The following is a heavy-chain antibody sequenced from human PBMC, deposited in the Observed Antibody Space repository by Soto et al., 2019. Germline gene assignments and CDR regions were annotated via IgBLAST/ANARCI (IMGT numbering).Heavy chain of an antibody. CDR3: ARAVSNAFDI. Sequence: QVQLQESGPGPVKPSQTLSLTCTVSGSSISSGGYYWTWIRQHPGKGLEWIGNIAYRGNTYYNPSLKSRVTISADTSEKQYSLKLISLTAADTAVYYCARAVSNAFDIWGQGTMVTVSS. CDR1: GSSISSGGYY. J-gene: IGHJ3*02. D-gene: IGHD4-4*01. V-gene: IGHV4-31*03. CDR2: IAYRGNT.